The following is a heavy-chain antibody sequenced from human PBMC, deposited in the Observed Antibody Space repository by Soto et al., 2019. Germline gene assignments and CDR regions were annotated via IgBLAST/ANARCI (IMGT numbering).Heavy chain of an antibody. CDR2: IYSGGST. Sequence: PGGSLRLSCAASGFTVSSNYMSWVRQAPGKGLEWVSVIYSGGSTYYADSVKGRFTISRDNSKNTLYLQMNSLRPEDTALYYCAKDEYYYSRSGYYIFDYWGQGTLVTVSS. D-gene: IGHD3-22*01. CDR1: GFTVSSNY. CDR3: AKDEYYYSRSGYYIFDY. J-gene: IGHJ4*02. V-gene: IGHV3-53*05.